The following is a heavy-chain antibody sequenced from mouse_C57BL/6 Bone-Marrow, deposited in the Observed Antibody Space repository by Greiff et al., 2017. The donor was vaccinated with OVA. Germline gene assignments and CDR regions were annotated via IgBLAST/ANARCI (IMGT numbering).Heavy chain of an antibody. CDR1: GYSFTDYN. CDR3: ASWTLYGNDWYFDV. CDR2: INPNYGTT. Sequence: VQLQQSGPELVKPGASVKISCKASGYSFTDYNMNWVKQSNGKSLEWIGVINPNYGTTSYNQKFKGKATLTVDKSSSTAYMQLNSLTSEDSAVYYCASWTLYGNDWYFDVWGTGTTVTVSS. J-gene: IGHJ1*03. D-gene: IGHD2-1*01. V-gene: IGHV1-39*01.